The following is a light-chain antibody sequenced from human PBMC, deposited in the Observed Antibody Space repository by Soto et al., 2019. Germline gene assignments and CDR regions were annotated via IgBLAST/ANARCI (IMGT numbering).Light chain of an antibody. CDR2: EVN. J-gene: IGLJ3*02. CDR3: TSFTTSNTWV. Sequence: QSALTQPASVSGSPGQSITISCTGTSSDIGAYNFVSWFQHHPDKAPKLLIYEVNNRPSGISDRFSASKSDKTASLTISGLQAEDEADYYCTSFTTSNTWVFGGGTKLTVL. CDR1: SSDIGAYNF. V-gene: IGLV2-14*01.